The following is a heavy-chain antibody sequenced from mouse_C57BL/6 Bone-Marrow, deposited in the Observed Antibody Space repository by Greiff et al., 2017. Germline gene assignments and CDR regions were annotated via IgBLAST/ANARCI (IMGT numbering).Heavy chain of an antibody. D-gene: IGHD2-5*01. CDR1: GYTFTDYY. V-gene: IGHV1-19*01. CDR3: ASNYSNCFYY. CDR2: INPYNGGT. J-gene: IGHJ2*01. Sequence: VQLQQSGPVLVKPGASVKMSCKASGYTFTDYYMNWVKQSHGKSLEWIGVINPYNGGTSYNQKFKGKATLTVDNSSSTAYMELNSLTSEDSAVYYCASNYSNCFYYWGRGTTLTVSS.